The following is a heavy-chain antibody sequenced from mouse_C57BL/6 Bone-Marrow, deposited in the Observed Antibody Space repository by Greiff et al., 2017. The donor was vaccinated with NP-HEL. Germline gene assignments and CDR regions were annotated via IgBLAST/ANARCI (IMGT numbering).Heavy chain of an antibody. Sequence: VQLQQSGTVLARPGASVKMSCKTSGYTFTSYWMHWVKQRPGQGLEWIGAIYPGNSDTSYNQKFKGKANLTAVTSASTAYMELSSLTNEDSAVYYCTRAAQARGNYFDYWGQGTTLTVSS. CDR2: IYPGNSDT. CDR3: TRAAQARGNYFDY. D-gene: IGHD3-2*02. J-gene: IGHJ2*01. V-gene: IGHV1-5*01. CDR1: GYTFTSYW.